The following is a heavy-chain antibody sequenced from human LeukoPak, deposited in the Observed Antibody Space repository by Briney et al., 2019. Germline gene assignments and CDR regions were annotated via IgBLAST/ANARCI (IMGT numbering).Heavy chain of an antibody. CDR1: GYTFTSYG. Sequence: ASVKVSCKASGYTFTSYGISWVRQAPGQGLEWMGWISAYNGNTNYAQKLQGRVTMTTDTSTSTAYMELRSLRSDDTAVYYCAREGLWFGELLLDDYWGQGTLVTVSS. CDR2: ISAYNGNT. CDR3: AREGLWFGELLLDDY. V-gene: IGHV1-18*01. D-gene: IGHD3-10*01. J-gene: IGHJ4*02.